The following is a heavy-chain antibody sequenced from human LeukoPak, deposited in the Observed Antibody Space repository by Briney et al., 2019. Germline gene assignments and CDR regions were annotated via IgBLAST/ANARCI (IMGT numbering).Heavy chain of an antibody. J-gene: IGHJ4*02. CDR1: GFTFSSYA. CDR3: ARGSYGGNSSVFDY. D-gene: IGHD4-23*01. Sequence: GSLRLSCAASGFTFSSYAMSWIRQPPGKGLEWIGEINHSGSTNYNPSLKSRVTISVDTSKNQFSLKLSSVTAADTAVYYCARGSYGGNSSVFDYWGQGTLVTVSS. CDR2: INHSGST. V-gene: IGHV4-34*01.